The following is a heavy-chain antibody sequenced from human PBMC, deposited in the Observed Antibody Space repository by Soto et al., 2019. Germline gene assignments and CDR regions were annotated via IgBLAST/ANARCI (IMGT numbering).Heavy chain of an antibody. Sequence: EVQLVESGGGLIQPGGSLRLSCAASGFTVSSNYMSWVRQAPGKGLEWVSVIYSGGSTYYADSVKGRFTISRDNSKHTLYLQMNSLRAEDTAVYYRARNYDSPAGGAFDIWGQGTMVTVSS. CDR3: ARNYDSPAGGAFDI. CDR2: IYSGGST. V-gene: IGHV3-53*01. D-gene: IGHD3-22*01. CDR1: GFTVSSNY. J-gene: IGHJ3*02.